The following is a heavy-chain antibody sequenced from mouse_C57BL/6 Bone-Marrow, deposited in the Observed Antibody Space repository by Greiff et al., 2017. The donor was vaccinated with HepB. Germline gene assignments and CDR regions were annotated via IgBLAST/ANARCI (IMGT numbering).Heavy chain of an antibody. Sequence: VQLKESGPSLVRPSQTLSLTCTVTGFSINSDCYWIWIRQFPGNKLEYIGSTFYSGITYYNPSLESRTYITRDTSKNQFSLKLSSVTTEDTATYYCARDQGYYGSLYAMDYWGQGTSVTVSS. J-gene: IGHJ4*01. V-gene: IGHV3-3*01. CDR1: GFSINSDCY. CDR2: TFYSGIT. CDR3: ARDQGYYGSLYAMDY. D-gene: IGHD1-1*01.